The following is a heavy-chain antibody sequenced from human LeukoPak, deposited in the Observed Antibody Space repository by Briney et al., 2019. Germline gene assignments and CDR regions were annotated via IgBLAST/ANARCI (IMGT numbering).Heavy chain of an antibody. CDR3: ARGRSTNFLDV. D-gene: IGHD2-2*01. CDR1: GFPFSSYW. CDR2: IIGDGSGT. V-gene: IGHV3-74*01. J-gene: IGHJ6*02. Sequence: GGSLRLSCAASGFPFSSYWMHWVRQGPGRGLVWVSRIIGDGSGTNYADSVKGRFTISRDNAKNTLYLQMNSLRAEDTAVYYCARGRSTNFLDVWGQGTTVTVSS.